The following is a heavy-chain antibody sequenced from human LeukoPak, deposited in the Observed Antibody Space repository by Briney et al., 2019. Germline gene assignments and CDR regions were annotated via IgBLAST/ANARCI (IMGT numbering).Heavy chain of an antibody. Sequence: GASVKVSCKASGYTSTNYGISWVRQAPGQGLEWMGWISAYNGNTNYVQKLQGRVTMTTDTSTSTAYMELRSLRSDDTAVYYCARTPVLLWFGEAYAFDIWGQGTMVTVSS. D-gene: IGHD3-10*01. CDR2: ISAYNGNT. V-gene: IGHV1-18*01. CDR3: ARTPVLLWFGEAYAFDI. J-gene: IGHJ3*02. CDR1: GYTSTNYG.